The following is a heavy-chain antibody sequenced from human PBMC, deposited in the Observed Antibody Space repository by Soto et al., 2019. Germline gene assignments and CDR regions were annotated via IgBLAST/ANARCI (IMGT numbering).Heavy chain of an antibody. V-gene: IGHV3-15*01. CDR1: GFTFSNAW. CDR2: IKSKTDGGTT. CDR3: TTDKLMGYYYGMDV. Sequence: GGSLRLSCAASGFTFSNAWMSWVRQAPGKGLEWVGRIKSKTDGGTTDYAAPVKGRFTISRDDSKDTLYLQMNSLKTEDTAVYYCTTDKLMGYYYGMDVWGQGTTVTASS. J-gene: IGHJ6*02. D-gene: IGHD2-8*01.